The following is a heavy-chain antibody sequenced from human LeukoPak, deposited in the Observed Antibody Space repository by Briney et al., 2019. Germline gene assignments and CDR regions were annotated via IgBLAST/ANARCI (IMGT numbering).Heavy chain of an antibody. Sequence: SETLSLTCTVSGGSISSNYWSWIRQPPGKGLEWIGCRYDTGGTYYNPSLKSRVTISADMSKNQFSLRLYSVTAADTAVYYCGRDSVEMGTIHSDYWGQGALVTVSS. CDR1: GGSISSNY. V-gene: IGHV4-59*12. CDR2: RYDTGGT. D-gene: IGHD5-24*01. CDR3: GRDSVEMGTIHSDY. J-gene: IGHJ4*02.